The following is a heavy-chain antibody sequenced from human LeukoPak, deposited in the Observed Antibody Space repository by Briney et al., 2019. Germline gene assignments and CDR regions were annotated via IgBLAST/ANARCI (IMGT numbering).Heavy chain of an antibody. Sequence: ASVKVSCKASGYTFTSYAMHWVRQAPGQRLEWMGWINAGNGNTKYSQKFQGRVTITRDTSASTAYMELSSLRSEDTAVYYCASPSGYDTFFGYWGQETLVTVSS. CDR2: INAGNGNT. CDR1: GYTFTSYA. D-gene: IGHD5-12*01. V-gene: IGHV1-3*01. CDR3: ASPSGYDTFFGY. J-gene: IGHJ4*02.